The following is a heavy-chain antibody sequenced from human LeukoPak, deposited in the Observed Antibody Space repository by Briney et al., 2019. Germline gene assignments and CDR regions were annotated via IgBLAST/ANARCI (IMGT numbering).Heavy chain of an antibody. CDR2: IYYSVST. V-gene: IGHV4-39*01. CDR3: ARHYNTREYIDY. Sequence: PSGTLSLTCTVSGGSISSSSYYWGWIRQPPGKGLQWIGSIYYSVSTYYNPSLKSRVTISVDTSKNQVSLKLSSVTAADTAVYYCARHYNTREYIDYWGQGTLVTVSS. J-gene: IGHJ4*02. CDR1: GGSISSSSYY. D-gene: IGHD3-10*01.